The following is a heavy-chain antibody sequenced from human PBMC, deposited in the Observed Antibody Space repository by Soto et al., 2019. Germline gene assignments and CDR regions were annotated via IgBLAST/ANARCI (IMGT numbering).Heavy chain of an antibody. CDR3: ARSYYDTTGFAVDH. CDR1: GASVSSGY. D-gene: IGHD3-22*01. Sequence: PSETLSLTCTVSGASVSSGYWSWIRQPPGKGLEWIGFMYFGGSFNYNPSLTSRVTMSVETSKNQFSMKVTSVTAADTAVYDCARSYYDTTGFAVDHWGQGNLVTVS. V-gene: IGHV4-59*02. CDR2: MYFGGSF. J-gene: IGHJ4*02.